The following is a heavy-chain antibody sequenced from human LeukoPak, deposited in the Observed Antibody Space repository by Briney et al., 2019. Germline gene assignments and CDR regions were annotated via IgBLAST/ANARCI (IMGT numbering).Heavy chain of an antibody. CDR1: GFTFDDYG. CDR2: ISSSGNTI. Sequence: PGGSLRLSCAASGFTFDDYGMSWIRQAPGKGLEWVSCISSSGNTIYYADSVKGRFTISRDNAKNSLYLQMNSLRAEDTAVYYCAREAYGDYVNHWGQGTLVTVSS. V-gene: IGHV3-11*04. J-gene: IGHJ4*02. D-gene: IGHD4-17*01. CDR3: AREAYGDYVNH.